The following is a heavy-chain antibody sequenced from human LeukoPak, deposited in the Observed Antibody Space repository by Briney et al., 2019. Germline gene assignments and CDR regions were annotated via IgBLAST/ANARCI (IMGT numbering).Heavy chain of an antibody. CDR1: GYTFTSYY. D-gene: IGHD3-22*01. J-gene: IGHJ3*02. Sequence: ASAKVSCKASGYTFTSYYMHWVRQAPGQGLEWMGIINPSGGSTSYAQKFQGRVTMTRDTSTSTVYMELSSLRSEDTAVYYCARDRLWYYDSSGSDAFDIWGQGTMVTVSS. CDR2: INPSGGST. V-gene: IGHV1-46*01. CDR3: ARDRLWYYDSSGSDAFDI.